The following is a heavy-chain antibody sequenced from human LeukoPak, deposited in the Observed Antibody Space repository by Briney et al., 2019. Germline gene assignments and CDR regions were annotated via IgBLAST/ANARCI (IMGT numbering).Heavy chain of an antibody. V-gene: IGHV4-34*01. CDR3: TSGRGSTSCCDFDY. CDR2: INHSGST. CDR1: GGSFSGYD. J-gene: IGHJ4*02. Sequence: SETLSLTCAVYGGSFSGYDWSWIRQPPGKGLEWIGEINHSGSTNYNPSLKSRVTISVDTSKNQFSLKLSSVTAADTAVYYCTSGRGSTSCCDFDYWGQGTLVTFSS. D-gene: IGHD2-2*01.